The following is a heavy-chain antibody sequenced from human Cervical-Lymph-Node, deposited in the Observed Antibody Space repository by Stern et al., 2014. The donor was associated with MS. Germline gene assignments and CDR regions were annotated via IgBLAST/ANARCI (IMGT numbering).Heavy chain of an antibody. J-gene: IGHJ6*02. D-gene: IGHD2-15*01. CDR2: INPSGAT. V-gene: IGHV1-46*02. Sequence: QVQLVQSGSEVKKPGASVKVSCKASEYTHNNYLIHWVRQAPGQRPEWMGVINPSGATNYAQKVQDRVTMTTHASTSTFYMELSRLRSEDTAVYYCAVRYCSGGRCYSVPDVWGQGTTVIVSS. CDR1: EYTHNNYL. CDR3: AVRYCSGGRCYSVPDV.